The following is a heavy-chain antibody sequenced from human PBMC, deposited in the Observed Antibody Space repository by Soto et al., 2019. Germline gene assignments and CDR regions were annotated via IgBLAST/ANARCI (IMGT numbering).Heavy chain of an antibody. Sequence: PSETLSLTCAVYGGSFSGYYWSWIRQPPGKGLEWIGEINHSGSTNYNPSLKSRVTISVDTSKNQFSLKLSSVTAADTAVYYCARGPGVYGDYVFDWYLDLWGRGTLVTVSS. J-gene: IGHJ2*01. CDR3: ARGPGVYGDYVFDWYLDL. CDR2: INHSGST. D-gene: IGHD4-17*01. CDR1: GGSFSGYY. V-gene: IGHV4-34*01.